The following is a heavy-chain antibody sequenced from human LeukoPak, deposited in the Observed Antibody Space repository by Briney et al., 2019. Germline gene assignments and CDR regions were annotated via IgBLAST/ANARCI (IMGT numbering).Heavy chain of an antibody. Sequence: SETLSLTCAVYGGSFSTYYWVWIRQSPGKGLEWIGDINQSGTTRYNPSLESRASISLDTSKNQFSLHLTSVTATDSAMYYCARRTWYGTAYFYYFMDVWGKGTTVTVSS. CDR1: GGSFSTYY. J-gene: IGHJ6*03. CDR3: ARRTWYGTAYFYYFMDV. D-gene: IGHD6-13*01. V-gene: IGHV4-34*01. CDR2: INQSGTT.